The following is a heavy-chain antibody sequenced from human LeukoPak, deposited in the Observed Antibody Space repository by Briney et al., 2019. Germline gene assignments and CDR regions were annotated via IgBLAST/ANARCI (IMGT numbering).Heavy chain of an antibody. V-gene: IGHV1-2*02. CDR1: GYXFTGYY. D-gene: IGHD3-10*01. CDR2: INPNSGDT. CDR3: ARGRLGSGSQYDAFDI. Sequence: ASVKVSCKASGYXFTGYYMHWVRQAPGQGLEWMGWINPNSGDTNYAQKFQGRVTMTRDTSISAAYMELSRLTSDDTAVFYCARGRLGSGSQYDAFDIWGQGTMVTVSS. J-gene: IGHJ3*02.